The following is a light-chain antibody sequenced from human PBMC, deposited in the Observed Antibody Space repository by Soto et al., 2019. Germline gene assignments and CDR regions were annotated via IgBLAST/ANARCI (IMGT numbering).Light chain of an antibody. CDR1: SSNVGADYG. CDR3: QSYDSTLIGWV. CDR2: HNK. J-gene: IGLJ3*02. Sequence: QSVLTQPPSVSGAPGQRVTISCTGSSSNVGADYGVHWYQQLPGTAPKLIIFHNKDRPAGVPDRFSASKSGTSASLAITGLQAEDEATYYCQSYDSTLIGWVFGEGTKVTVL. V-gene: IGLV1-40*01.